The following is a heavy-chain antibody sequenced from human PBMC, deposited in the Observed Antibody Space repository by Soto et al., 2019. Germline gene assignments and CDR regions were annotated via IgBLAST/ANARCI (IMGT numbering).Heavy chain of an antibody. V-gene: IGHV3-23*01. CDR3: AKDLHAYYAYIWGSFPKQYFDY. Sequence: GGSLRLSCAASGFTFSSYAMSWVRQAPGKGLEWVSAISGSGGSTYYADSVKGRFTISRDNSKNTLYLQMNSLRAEDTAVYYCAKDLHAYYAYIWGSFPKQYFDYWGQGTLVTVSS. D-gene: IGHD3-16*01. CDR2: ISGSGGST. CDR1: GFTFSSYA. J-gene: IGHJ4*02.